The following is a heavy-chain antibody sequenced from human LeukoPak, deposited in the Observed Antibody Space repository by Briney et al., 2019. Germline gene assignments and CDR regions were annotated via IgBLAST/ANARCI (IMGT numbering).Heavy chain of an antibody. V-gene: IGHV3-21*01. D-gene: IGHD3-10*01. J-gene: IGHJ5*02. CDR3: ARAGITVVRGVIIRKGNWFDP. Sequence: GGSLRLSCAASGFTFSSYSMNWVRQAPGKGLEWVSSISSSSSYIYYADSVKGRFTISRDNAKNSLYLQMNGLRAEDTAVYYCARAGITVVRGVIIRKGNWFDPWGQGTLVTVSS. CDR2: ISSSSSYI. CDR1: GFTFSSYS.